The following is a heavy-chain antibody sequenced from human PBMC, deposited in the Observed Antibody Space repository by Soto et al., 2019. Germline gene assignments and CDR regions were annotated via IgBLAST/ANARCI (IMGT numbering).Heavy chain of an antibody. CDR2: ISRAGSNI. Sequence: EVQLLESGGGVVQPGGSLRLSCAASGFTFSNCAIKWVRQAPGKGLEWVSDISRAGSNIYYADYVKGRFTISRDNSKNTLYLQMNSLRAEDTAVYYCAKAIEGAWEPNDYWGQGTLVTVSS. CDR3: AKAIEGAWEPNDY. D-gene: IGHD1-26*01. CDR1: GFTFSNCA. V-gene: IGHV3-23*01. J-gene: IGHJ4*02.